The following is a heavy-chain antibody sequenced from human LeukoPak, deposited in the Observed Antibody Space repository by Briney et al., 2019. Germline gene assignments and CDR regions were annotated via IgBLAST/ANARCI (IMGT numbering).Heavy chain of an antibody. CDR1: GYTFTGYY. J-gene: IGHJ4*02. CDR2: INPNSGGT. CDR3: ARDPYGDYVNYQLAGDLFDY. V-gene: IGHV1-2*02. D-gene: IGHD4-17*01. Sequence: ASVKVSCKASGYTFTGYYMHWVRQAPGQGLEWMGWINPNSGGTNYAQKFQGRVTMTRDTSISTAYMELSGLRSDDTAVYYCARDPYGDYVNYQLAGDLFDYWGQGTLVTVSS.